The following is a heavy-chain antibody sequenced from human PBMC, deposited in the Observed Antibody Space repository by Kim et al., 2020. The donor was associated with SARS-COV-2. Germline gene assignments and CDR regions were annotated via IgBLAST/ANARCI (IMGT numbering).Heavy chain of an antibody. Sequence: SETLSLTCAVYGGSFSGYYWSWIRQPPGKGLEWIGEINHSGSTNYNPSLKSRVTISVDTSKNQFSLKLSSVTAADTAVYYCARGINGAKFDPWGQGTLVTVSS. CDR1: GGSFSGYY. CDR2: INHSGST. D-gene: IGHD4-17*01. J-gene: IGHJ5*02. V-gene: IGHV4-34*01. CDR3: ARGINGAKFDP.